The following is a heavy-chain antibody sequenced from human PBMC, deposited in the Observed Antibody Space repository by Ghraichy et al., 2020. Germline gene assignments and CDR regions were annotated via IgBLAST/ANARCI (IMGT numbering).Heavy chain of an antibody. CDR3: ARDGSSSSGLDY. CDR1: GFSLGTYW. J-gene: IGHJ4*02. Sequence: GGSLRLSCVASGFSLGTYWMSWVRQAPGKGLEWVANIKQDGSTKSYVDSVKGRFTISRDNAKNSLYLQMNSLRAEDTAVYYCARDGSSSSGLDYWGQGTLVTVSS. D-gene: IGHD6-6*01. CDR2: IKQDGSTK. V-gene: IGHV3-7*03.